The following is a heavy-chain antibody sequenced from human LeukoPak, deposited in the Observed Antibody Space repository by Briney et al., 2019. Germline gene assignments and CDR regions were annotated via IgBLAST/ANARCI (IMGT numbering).Heavy chain of an antibody. Sequence: SETLSLTCAVYGGSFSGYYWSWIRQPPGKGLEWIGEIDHSGSTNYNPSLKSRVTISVDTSKNQFSLKLSSVTAADTAVYYCARNSPMVRGATDYWGQGTLVTVSS. J-gene: IGHJ4*02. CDR2: IDHSGST. D-gene: IGHD3-10*01. V-gene: IGHV4-34*01. CDR1: GGSFSGYY. CDR3: ARNSPMVRGATDY.